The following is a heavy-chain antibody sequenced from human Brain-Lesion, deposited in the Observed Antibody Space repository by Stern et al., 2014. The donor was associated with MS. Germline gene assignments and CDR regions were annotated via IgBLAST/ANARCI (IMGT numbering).Heavy chain of an antibody. D-gene: IGHD3-9*01. CDR1: GFSLNTSGVG. J-gene: IGHJ4*02. V-gene: IGHV2-5*02. Sequence: QVTLKESGPTLVKPTQTLTLTCTFSGFSLNTSGVGVGWIRQPPGKALEWLALIYWDADKPYSPSLKSRLTITKDPSKNEVVLTMTNMDPVDTATYYCAHRRSHYEILTGYYLRSSDLLLFDYWGQGTLVTVSS. CDR2: IYWDADK. CDR3: AHRRSHYEILTGYYLRSSDLLLFDY.